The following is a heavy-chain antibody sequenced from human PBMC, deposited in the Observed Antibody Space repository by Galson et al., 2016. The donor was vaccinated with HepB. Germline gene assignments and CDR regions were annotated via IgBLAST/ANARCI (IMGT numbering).Heavy chain of an antibody. V-gene: IGHV4-30-4*01. CDR2: IYYSGST. Sequence: LSLTCTVSGGSIRSGGFFWSWIRQPPGKGLEWIGYIYYSGSTYYNPSLTSRIIISVDTSKNQFSVKLTSVTAADTAVYYCARVAYGGLTGYYGMDVWGKGTTVTVSS. CDR3: ARVAYGGLTGYYGMDV. J-gene: IGHJ6*04. CDR1: GGSIRSGGFF. D-gene: IGHD1-26*01.